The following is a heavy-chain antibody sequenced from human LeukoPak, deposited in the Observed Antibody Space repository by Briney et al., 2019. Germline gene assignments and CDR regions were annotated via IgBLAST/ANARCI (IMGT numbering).Heavy chain of an antibody. D-gene: IGHD5-18*01. Sequence: SETLSLTCTVSGGSMSSYYWSWIRQPPGKGLEWIGSIYYSGSTGYNPSLKSRVTISVDTSKNQFSLRLSSVTAADTAVYYCARDHRGYSYGLFDNWGQGTLVTVSP. CDR2: IYYSGST. CDR1: GGSMSSYY. CDR3: ARDHRGYSYGLFDN. V-gene: IGHV4-59*01. J-gene: IGHJ4*02.